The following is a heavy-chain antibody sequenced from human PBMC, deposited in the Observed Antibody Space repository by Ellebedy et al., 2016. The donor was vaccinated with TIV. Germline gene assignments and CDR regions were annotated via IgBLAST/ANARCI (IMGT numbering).Heavy chain of an antibody. CDR2: IYHGGST. J-gene: IGHJ4*02. D-gene: IGHD3-10*01. V-gene: IGHV4-4*02. CDR1: GGSISSSNW. Sequence: SETLSLTRAISGGSISSSNWWSWVRQPPGKGLEWIGEIYHGGSTNYNPSLKSRVTISIDVSKNQFSLKLSSVTAADTAVYYCATVVSGSYCIDYWGQGTLVTVSS. CDR3: ATVVSGSYCIDY.